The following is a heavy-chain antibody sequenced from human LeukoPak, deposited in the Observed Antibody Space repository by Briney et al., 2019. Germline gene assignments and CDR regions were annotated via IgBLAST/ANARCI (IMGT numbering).Heavy chain of an antibody. V-gene: IGHV1-24*01. D-gene: IGHD3-10*01. CDR3: AVITMVRFDAFDI. J-gene: IGHJ3*02. Sequence: GASVKVSCKASGYTFTGYYMHWVRQAPGQGLEWMGGFDPEDGETIYAQKFQGRVTMTEDTSTDTAYMELSSLRSEDTAVYYCAVITMVRFDAFDIWGQGTMVTVSS. CDR1: GYTFTGYY. CDR2: FDPEDGET.